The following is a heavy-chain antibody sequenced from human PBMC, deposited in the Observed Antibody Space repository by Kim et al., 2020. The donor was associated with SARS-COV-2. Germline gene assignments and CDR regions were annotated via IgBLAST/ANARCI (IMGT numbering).Heavy chain of an antibody. CDR1: GGSISSGSYY. CDR3: AREPLLGYYGSGSLRFDP. J-gene: IGHJ5*02. Sequence: SETLSLTCTVSGGSISSGSYYWSWIRQPAGKGLEWIGRIYTSGSTNYNPSLKSRVTISVDTSKNQFSLKLSSVTAADTAVYYCAREPLLGYYGSGSLRFDPWGQGTLVTVSS. V-gene: IGHV4-61*02. CDR2: IYTSGST. D-gene: IGHD3-10*01.